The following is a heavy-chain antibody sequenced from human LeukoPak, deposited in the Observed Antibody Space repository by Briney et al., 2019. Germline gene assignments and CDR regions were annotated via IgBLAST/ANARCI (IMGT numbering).Heavy chain of an antibody. CDR1: GYSFTSYW. CDR2: IYPGDSDT. D-gene: IGHD3-9*01. CDR3: ARGGRVRYFDWFFDY. J-gene: IGHJ4*02. V-gene: IGHV5-51*01. Sequence: GESLKISCKGSGYSFTSYWFGWVRQMPGKGLEWMGIIYPGDSDTRYSPSFQGQVTISADKSISTAYLQWSSLKASDTAMYYCARGGRVRYFDWFFDYWGQGTLVTVSS.